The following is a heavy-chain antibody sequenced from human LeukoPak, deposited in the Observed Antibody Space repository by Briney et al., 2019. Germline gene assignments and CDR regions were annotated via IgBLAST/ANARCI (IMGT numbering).Heavy chain of an antibody. V-gene: IGHV3-30*02. CDR3: AKRDCSGSGCGSCHMGV. J-gene: IGHJ6*03. D-gene: IGHD2-15*01. CDR2: IQYDGSDT. Sequence: SGGSLRLSCVASGFTFRSYGMYWVRQAPGKGLEWVAFIQYDGSDTYYTDSVKGRFTISRDNSKNTLYLQMNTLRAEDTALYYCAKRDCSGSGCGSCHMGVWGRGTTVTVSS. CDR1: GFTFRSYG.